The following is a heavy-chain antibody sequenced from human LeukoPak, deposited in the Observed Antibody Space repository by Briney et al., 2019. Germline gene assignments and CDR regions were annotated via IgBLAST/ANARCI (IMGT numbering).Heavy chain of an antibody. CDR1: GGSISSGGYY. CDR3: ARFSRGYDFYGMDV. V-gene: IGHV4-31*03. J-gene: IGHJ6*02. D-gene: IGHD3-3*01. Sequence: PSETLSLTCTVSGGSISSGGYYWSWIRQHPGKGLEWIGYIYYSGSTYYNPSLKSRVTISVDTSKNQFSQKLSSVTAADTAVYYCARFSRGYDFYGMDVWGQGTTVTVSS. CDR2: IYYSGST.